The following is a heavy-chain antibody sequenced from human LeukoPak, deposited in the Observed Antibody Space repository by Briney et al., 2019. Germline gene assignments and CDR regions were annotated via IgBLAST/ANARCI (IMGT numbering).Heavy chain of an antibody. J-gene: IGHJ4*02. D-gene: IGHD6-19*01. CDR1: GGTFSSYA. V-gene: IGHV1-69*06. Sequence: ASVKVSCKASGGTFSSYAISWVRQAPGQGLEWMGGIIPIFGTANYAQKFQGRVTMTEDTSTDTAYMELSSLRSEDTAVYYCATDGSGWYNWGQGTLVTVSS. CDR3: ATDGSGWYN. CDR2: IIPIFGTA.